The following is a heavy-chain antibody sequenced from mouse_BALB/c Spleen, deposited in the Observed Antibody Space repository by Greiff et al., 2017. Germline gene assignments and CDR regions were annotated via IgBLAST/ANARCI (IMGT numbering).Heavy chain of an antibody. Sequence: EVQLVESGGGLVQPGGSRKLSCAASGFTFSSYAMSWVRQTPEKRLEWVASISSGGSTYYPDSVKGRFTISRDNARNILYLQMSSLRSEDTAMYYCARYYDYDVGYAMDYWGQGTSVTVSS. D-gene: IGHD2-4*01. CDR1: GFTFSSYA. J-gene: IGHJ4*01. V-gene: IGHV5-6-5*01. CDR3: ARYYDYDVGYAMDY. CDR2: ISSGGST.